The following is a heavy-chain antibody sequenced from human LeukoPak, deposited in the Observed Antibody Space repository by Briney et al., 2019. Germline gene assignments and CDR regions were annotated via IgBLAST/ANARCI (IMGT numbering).Heavy chain of an antibody. V-gene: IGHV3-30*03. J-gene: IGHJ4*02. CDR1: GFTFSSYG. Sequence: GGSLRLSCAASGFTFSSYGMHWVRQAPGKGLEWVAVISYDGSNKYYADSVKGRFTISRDNAKNSLYLQMNSLRAEDTAVYYCARNTVNFDYWGQGTLVTVSS. D-gene: IGHD4-17*01. CDR3: ARNTVNFDY. CDR2: ISYDGSNK.